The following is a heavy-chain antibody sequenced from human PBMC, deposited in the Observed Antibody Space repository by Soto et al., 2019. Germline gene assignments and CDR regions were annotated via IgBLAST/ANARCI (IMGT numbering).Heavy chain of an antibody. J-gene: IGHJ3*02. Sequence: SVKVSCKASGGTFSSYAICWVRHAPGQGLEWMGGIIPIFGTANYAQKFQGRVTITADESTSTAYMELSSLRSEDTAVYYCARGSSSWPHDAFDISGQGTMVTVSS. CDR1: GGTFSSYA. CDR2: IIPIFGTA. CDR3: ARGSSSWPHDAFDI. V-gene: IGHV1-69*13. D-gene: IGHD6-13*01.